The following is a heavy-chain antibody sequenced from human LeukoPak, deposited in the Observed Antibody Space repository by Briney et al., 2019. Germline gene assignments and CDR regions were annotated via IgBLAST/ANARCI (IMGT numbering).Heavy chain of an antibody. Sequence: GGSLRLSCAASGFTFSSYGMHWVRQAPGKGLEWVAFIRYDGSNKYYADSVKGRFTISRDNSKNTLYLQMNSLRAEDTAVYYWAKEGGIAAAGTLAFGYWGQGTLVTVSS. CDR3: AKEGGIAAAGTLAFGY. CDR1: GFTFSSYG. CDR2: IRYDGSNK. D-gene: IGHD6-13*01. V-gene: IGHV3-30*02. J-gene: IGHJ4*02.